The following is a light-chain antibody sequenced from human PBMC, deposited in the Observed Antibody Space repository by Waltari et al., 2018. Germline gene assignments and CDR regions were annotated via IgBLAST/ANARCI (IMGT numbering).Light chain of an antibody. Sequence: DIVMTQSPDSLAVSLGETATIHCTASQTVLHTSNNKNYLAWYQPKPGQHPKLLFYWASTREYGVPDRFSGSGSGTDFTLTISSLQAEDVAVYYCQQYFSNILYTFGGGTKVEIK. CDR3: QQYFSNILYT. V-gene: IGKV4-1*01. CDR1: QTVLHTSNNKNY. J-gene: IGKJ4*01. CDR2: WAS.